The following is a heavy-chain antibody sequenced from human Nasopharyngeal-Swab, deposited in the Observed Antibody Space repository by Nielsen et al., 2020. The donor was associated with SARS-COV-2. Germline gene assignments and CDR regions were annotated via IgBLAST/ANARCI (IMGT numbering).Heavy chain of an antibody. Sequence: GGSLRLSCAASGFTFSSYGMHWVRQAPGKGLEWVAVISYDGSNKYYEDSVKGRFTISRDNSKNTLYLQMNSLRVEDTAVYYCAKDVHGDYGGIDYWGQGTLVTVSS. D-gene: IGHD4-17*01. CDR3: AKDVHGDYGGIDY. J-gene: IGHJ4*02. CDR2: ISYDGSNK. CDR1: GFTFSSYG. V-gene: IGHV3-30*18.